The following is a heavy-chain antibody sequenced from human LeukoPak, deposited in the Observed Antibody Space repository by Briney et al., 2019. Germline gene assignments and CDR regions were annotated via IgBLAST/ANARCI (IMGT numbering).Heavy chain of an antibody. CDR2: IIPIFGTA. CDR1: GGTFSSYA. D-gene: IGHD4-11*01. J-gene: IGHJ4*02. Sequence: SVKVSCKASGGTFSSYAISWVRQAPGQGLEWMGGIIPIFGTANYAQKFQGRVTITADESTSTAYMELSSLRSEGTAVYYCARDLHLDYSNYYFDYWGQGTLVTVSS. V-gene: IGHV1-69*13. CDR3: ARDLHLDYSNYYFDY.